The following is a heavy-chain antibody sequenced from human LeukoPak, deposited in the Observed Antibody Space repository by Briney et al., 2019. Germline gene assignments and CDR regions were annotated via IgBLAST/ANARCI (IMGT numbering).Heavy chain of an antibody. CDR2: ISSSGSTI. CDR3: AKGGGRYFDWLFSEDAFDI. D-gene: IGHD3-9*01. CDR1: GFTFSTYE. Sequence: TGGSLRLSCAASGFTFSTYEINWVRQAPGKGLEWVSYISSSGSTIYYADSVKGRFTISRDNSKNTLYLQMNSLRAEDTAVYYCAKGGGRYFDWLFSEDAFDIWGQGTMVTVSS. V-gene: IGHV3-48*03. J-gene: IGHJ3*02.